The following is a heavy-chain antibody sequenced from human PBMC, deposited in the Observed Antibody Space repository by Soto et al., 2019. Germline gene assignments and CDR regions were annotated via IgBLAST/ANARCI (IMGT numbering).Heavy chain of an antibody. CDR3: ARVYAYYDSSGYRRDDDFDI. Sequence: GASVKVSCKASGYTFTSYGISWVRQAPGQGLEWMGWISAYNGNTNYAQKLQGRVTMTTDTSTSTAYMELRSLRSDDTAVYYCARVYAYYDSSGYRRDDDFDIWGQGTMVTVSS. CDR1: GYTFTSYG. D-gene: IGHD3-22*01. CDR2: ISAYNGNT. V-gene: IGHV1-18*01. J-gene: IGHJ3*02.